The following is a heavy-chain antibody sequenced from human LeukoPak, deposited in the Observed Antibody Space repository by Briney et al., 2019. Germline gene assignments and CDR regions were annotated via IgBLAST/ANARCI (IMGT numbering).Heavy chain of an antibody. CDR1: GFRFSSHG. J-gene: IGHJ4*02. Sequence: GGSLRLSCAGSGFRFSSHGMHWVRQAPGEGLEWLGYIWYDGSNPDYVDPVKGRFTISRDNSKNTVYLQMNSLRAEDTAVYHCARFVGSDYTGSFDLWGQGTPVTVSS. D-gene: IGHD3-10*01. CDR2: IWYDGSNP. CDR3: ARFVGSDYTGSFDL. V-gene: IGHV3-33*01.